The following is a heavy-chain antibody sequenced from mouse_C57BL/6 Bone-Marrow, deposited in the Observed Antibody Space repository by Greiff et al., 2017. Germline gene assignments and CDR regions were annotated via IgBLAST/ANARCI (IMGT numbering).Heavy chain of an antibody. V-gene: IGHV1-81*01. J-gene: IGHJ3*01. CDR3: ARGLRRLAWFAY. CDR1: GYTFTSYG. CDR2: IYPRSGNP. Sequence: VQLQQSGAELARPGASVKLSCKASGYTFTSYGIRWVKQRTGQGLEWIGEIYPRSGNPYYNEKFKGKATLTADKSSSTAYMELRSLTSEDSAVYFCARGLRRLAWFAYWGQGTLVTVSA. D-gene: IGHD1-2*01.